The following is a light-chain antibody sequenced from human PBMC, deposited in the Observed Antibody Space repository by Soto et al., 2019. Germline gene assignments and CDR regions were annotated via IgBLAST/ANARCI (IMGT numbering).Light chain of an antibody. V-gene: IGLV2-11*01. Sequence: QSALTQPRSVSGSPGQSVTISCTGTSSDVGGYNYVSWYQQHPGKAPKLMIYDVSKRPSGVPDRFSGSKSGNTASLTVSGFQAEDEADYYCCSYAGSYTLYVFGTGTKVTVL. CDR2: DVS. CDR3: CSYAGSYTLYV. J-gene: IGLJ1*01. CDR1: SSDVGGYNY.